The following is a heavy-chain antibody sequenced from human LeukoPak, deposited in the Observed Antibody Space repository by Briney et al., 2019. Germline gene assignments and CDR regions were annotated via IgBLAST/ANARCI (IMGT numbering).Heavy chain of an antibody. D-gene: IGHD5-18*01. V-gene: IGHV3-53*01. CDR2: IYSGGST. CDR1: GFTVSSNY. Sequence: PGGSLRLSCAASGFTVSSNYMSWVRQAPGKGLEWVSVIYSGGSTYYADSVKGRFTISRDNSKNTLYLQMNSLRAEDTAVYYCARAPDSYGIDYWGQGTLVTVSS. CDR3: ARAPDSYGIDY. J-gene: IGHJ4*02.